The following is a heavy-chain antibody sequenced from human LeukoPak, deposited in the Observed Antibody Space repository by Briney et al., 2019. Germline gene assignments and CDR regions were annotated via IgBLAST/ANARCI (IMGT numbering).Heavy chain of an antibody. CDR1: GFTFSSAW. V-gene: IGHV3-15*01. J-gene: IGHJ4*02. D-gene: IGHD3-10*01. CDR2: IKSKTDGGTT. Sequence: GGSLRLSCAASGFTFSSAWMSWVRQAPGKGLEWVGRIKSKTDGGTTDYAAPVKGRFTISRDDSKNTLYLQMNSLKTEDTAVYYCTTEYYYGSGSYSTDYWGQGTLVTVSS. CDR3: TTEYYYGSGSYSTDY.